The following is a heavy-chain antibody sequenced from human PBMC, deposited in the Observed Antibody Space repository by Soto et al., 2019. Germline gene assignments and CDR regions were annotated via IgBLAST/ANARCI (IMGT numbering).Heavy chain of an antibody. D-gene: IGHD6-19*01. V-gene: IGHV4-34*12. Sequence: SETLSLTCAVYGGSFSGHYCSWIRQPPGKGLEWIGEIVPSGSTNYNPSLKSRVTISVDTSKNQFSLKLSSVTAADTAVYYCARAGGVAGTGKGFDYWGQGTLVTVSS. CDR1: GGSFSGHY. CDR3: ARAGGVAGTGKGFDY. J-gene: IGHJ4*02. CDR2: IVPSGST.